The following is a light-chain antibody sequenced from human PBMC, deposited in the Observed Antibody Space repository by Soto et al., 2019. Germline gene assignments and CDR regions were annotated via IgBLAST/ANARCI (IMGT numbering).Light chain of an antibody. V-gene: IGLV2-14*01. Sequence: QSALTQPASVSGSPGQSITISCTGTSSDVCGYNYVSWYQQHPGKAPQVMIYDVTNRPSGVSNRFSGSKSGNTASLTISGLQAEDEADYYCSSYTSRSTRVVFGGGTQLTVL. CDR1: SSDVCGYNY. CDR3: SSYTSRSTRVV. CDR2: DVT. J-gene: IGLJ3*02.